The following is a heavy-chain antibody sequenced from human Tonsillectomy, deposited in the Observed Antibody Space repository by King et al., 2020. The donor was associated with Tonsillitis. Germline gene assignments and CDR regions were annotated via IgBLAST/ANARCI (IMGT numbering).Heavy chain of an antibody. V-gene: IGHV2-70*04. J-gene: IGHJ3*02. CDR1: GFSLTTPGTR. CDR3: ARETAAGSPHDALHI. Sequence: VTLKESGPALVKPTQTLTLTCTFSGFSLTTPGTRVSWIRQPPGKALEWLARIDWDEDKFYRTSLKTRLTISKDTSKNQVVLTMTNVDPVDTATYYCARETAAGSPHDALHIWGQGTLVTVSS. CDR2: IDWDEDK. D-gene: IGHD6-25*01.